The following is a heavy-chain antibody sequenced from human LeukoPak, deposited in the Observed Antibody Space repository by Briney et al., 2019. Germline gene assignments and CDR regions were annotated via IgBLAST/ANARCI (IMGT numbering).Heavy chain of an antibody. CDR2: INPNSGGT. CDR1: GYTFTGYY. D-gene: IGHD6-13*01. CDR3: ARDSIAAAGTDPFYYYYYGMDV. Sequence: GASVKVSCKASGYTFTGYYMHWVRQAPGQGPEWMGWINPNSGGTNYAQKFQGRVTMTRDTSISTAYMELSRLRSDDTAVYYCARDSIAAAGTDPFYYYYYGMDVWGQGTTVTVSS. V-gene: IGHV1-2*02. J-gene: IGHJ6*02.